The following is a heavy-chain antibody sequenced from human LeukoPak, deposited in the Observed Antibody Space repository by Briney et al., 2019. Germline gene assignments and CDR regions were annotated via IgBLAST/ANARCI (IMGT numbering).Heavy chain of an antibody. V-gene: IGHV6-1*01. D-gene: IGHD1-1*01. J-gene: IGHJ5*02. CDR2: TYYRSKWYN. CDR3: ARGELERRRDNWFDP. Sequence: SQTLSLTCAISGDSVSSNSAVWNWIRQSPSRGLEWLGRTYYRSKWYNDYAISVKSRISINPDTSKNQFSLKLSSVTAADTAVYYCARGELERRRDNWFDPWGQGTLVTVSS. CDR1: GDSVSSNSAV.